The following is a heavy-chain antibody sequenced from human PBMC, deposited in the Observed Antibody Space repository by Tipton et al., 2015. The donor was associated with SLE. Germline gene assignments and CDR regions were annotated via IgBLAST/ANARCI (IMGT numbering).Heavy chain of an antibody. J-gene: IGHJ3*02. CDR3: ARQHDYGDSHGAFDI. D-gene: IGHD4-17*01. V-gene: IGHV5-10-1*01. Sequence: SPSFQGHVTISADKSISTAYLQWSSLKASDTAMYYCARQHDYGDSHGAFDIWGQGTMVTVSS.